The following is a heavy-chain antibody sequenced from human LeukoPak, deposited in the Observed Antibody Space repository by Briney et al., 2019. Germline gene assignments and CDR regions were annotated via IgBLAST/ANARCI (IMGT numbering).Heavy chain of an antibody. V-gene: IGHV1-2*02. Sequence: ASVKVSCKASGYTFTGYYMHWVRQAPGQGLEWMGWINPNSGGTNYAQKFQGRVTMTRDTSISTAYMELSSLRSEDTAVYYCARAASGTNLDYWGQGTLVTVSS. CDR3: ARAASGTNLDY. CDR2: INPNSGGT. D-gene: IGHD1-26*01. CDR1: GYTFTGYY. J-gene: IGHJ4*02.